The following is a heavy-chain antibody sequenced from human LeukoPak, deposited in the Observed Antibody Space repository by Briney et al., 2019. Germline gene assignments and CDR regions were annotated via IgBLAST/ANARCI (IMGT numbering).Heavy chain of an antibody. V-gene: IGHV4-59*01. CDR3: ARGRMGATLSWFDP. Sequence: SETLSLTCTVSGGSISSYYWSWIRQPPGKGLEWIGYIYYSGSTNYNPSLKSRVTISVDTSKNQFSLKLSSVTAADTAVYYCARGRMGATLSWFDPWGQGTLVIVSS. CDR2: IYYSGST. D-gene: IGHD1-26*01. CDR1: GGSISSYY. J-gene: IGHJ5*02.